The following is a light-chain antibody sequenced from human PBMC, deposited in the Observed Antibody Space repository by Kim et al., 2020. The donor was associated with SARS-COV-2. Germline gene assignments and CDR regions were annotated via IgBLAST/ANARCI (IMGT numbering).Light chain of an antibody. CDR2: GAS. Sequence: APGDRATLSCRTSQSINTNVAWFQHKPGQAPRLLIYGASTRTTGIPARFSGSGSGTEFTLTITSLQSEDLAVYFCQQYQDWPRTFGQGTKVDIK. CDR1: QSINTN. V-gene: IGKV3-15*01. CDR3: QQYQDWPRT. J-gene: IGKJ1*01.